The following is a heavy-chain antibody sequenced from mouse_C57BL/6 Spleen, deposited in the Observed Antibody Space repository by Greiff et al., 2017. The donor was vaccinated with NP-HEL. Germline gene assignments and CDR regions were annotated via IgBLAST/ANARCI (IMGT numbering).Heavy chain of an antibody. Sequence: VQLQQSGPELVKPGASVKISCKASGYSFTGYYMNWVKQSPEKSLEWIGEINPSTGGTTYNQKFKAKATLTVDKSSSTAYMQLKSLTSEDSAVYYCARKGYDYDVGAMDYWGQGTSVTVSS. D-gene: IGHD2-4*01. CDR3: ARKGYDYDVGAMDY. CDR2: INPSTGGT. CDR1: GYSFTGYY. V-gene: IGHV1-42*01. J-gene: IGHJ4*01.